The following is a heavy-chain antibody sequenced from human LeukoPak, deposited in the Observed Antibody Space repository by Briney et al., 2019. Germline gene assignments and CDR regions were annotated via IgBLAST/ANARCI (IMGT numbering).Heavy chain of an antibody. CDR1: GSTFSSYG. D-gene: IGHD3-10*01. Sequence: HPGGSLRLSCAASGSTFSSYGMHWVRQAPGKGLEWVAVIWYDGSNKYYADSVKGRFTISRDNSKNTLYLQMNSLRAEDTAVYYCARTPRSYGSGSYSAFDYWGQGTLVTVSS. CDR2: IWYDGSNK. J-gene: IGHJ4*02. V-gene: IGHV3-33*01. CDR3: ARTPRSYGSGSYSAFDY.